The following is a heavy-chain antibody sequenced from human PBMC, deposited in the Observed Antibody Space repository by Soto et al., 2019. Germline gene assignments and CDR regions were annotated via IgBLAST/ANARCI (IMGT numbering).Heavy chain of an antibody. V-gene: IGHV2-26*03. CDR1: GFSVRSPRLG. Sequence: SGPTLVNPTETLTLTCSMSGFSVRSPRLGVSWVRQPPGKALEWLAHILSNGEKSYTTSMKNRLSISTDTSKSQVVLTMTNMAPPDTGTYYCARILAAPMSSLFYFELWGQGTTVTVSS. CDR3: ARILAAPMSSLFYFEL. CDR2: ILSNGEK. D-gene: IGHD6-6*01. J-gene: IGHJ4*02.